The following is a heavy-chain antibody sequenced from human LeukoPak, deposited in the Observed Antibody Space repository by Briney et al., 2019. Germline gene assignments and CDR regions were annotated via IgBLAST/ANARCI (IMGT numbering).Heavy chain of an antibody. J-gene: IGHJ2*01. CDR1: GGSFSGYY. D-gene: IGHD6-13*01. V-gene: IGHV4-34*01. CDR3: ARGGSGSSWYRNYWYFDL. CDR2: IKHRRNT. Sequence: SETLSLTCAVSGGSFSGYYWSWIRQPPGKGLERSGEIKHRRNTNYNPSLKSRVSISVDTSTNQFSLKMSSVTAADTAVYYCARGGSGSSWYRNYWYFDLWGRGTLVTVSS.